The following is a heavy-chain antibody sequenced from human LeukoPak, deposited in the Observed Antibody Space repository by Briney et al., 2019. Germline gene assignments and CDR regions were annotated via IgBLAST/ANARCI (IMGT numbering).Heavy chain of an antibody. D-gene: IGHD2-15*01. CDR2: ISGSGGST. CDR1: GFTFSSYA. J-gene: IGHJ3*02. V-gene: IGHV3-23*01. Sequence: GGSLRLSCAASGFTFSSYAMSWVRQAPGKGLEWVSAISGSGGSTYYADSVKGRFTISRDNSKNTLYLQMNSLRAEDTAVYYCAKVAGYCSGGSCYPLPYDAFDIWGQGTMVTVSS. CDR3: AKVAGYCSGGSCYPLPYDAFDI.